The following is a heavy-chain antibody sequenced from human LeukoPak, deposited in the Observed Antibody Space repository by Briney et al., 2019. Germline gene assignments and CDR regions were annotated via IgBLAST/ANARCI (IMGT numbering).Heavy chain of an antibody. V-gene: IGHV3-7*05. Sequence: PGGSLRLSCAASGFTFSSHWMSWVRQAPGKGLGWVANIKSDGSVKYYVDSVKGRFTISRDNAKNSLYLQMNSLRDEDTAVYYCAKETDIVVVVAATFFDYWGQGTLVTVSS. CDR2: IKSDGSVK. J-gene: IGHJ4*02. CDR1: GFTFSSHW. D-gene: IGHD2-15*01. CDR3: AKETDIVVVVAATFFDY.